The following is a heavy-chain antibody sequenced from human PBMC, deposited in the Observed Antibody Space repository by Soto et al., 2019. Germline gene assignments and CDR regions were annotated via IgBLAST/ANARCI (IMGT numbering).Heavy chain of an antibody. J-gene: IGHJ4*01. CDR1: EFTFSNYA. CDR3: VRAPEQRPIAF. V-gene: IGHV3-23*01. D-gene: IGHD6-19*01. CDR2: ISGSGGTT. Sequence: GGSLRLSCAASEFTFSNYAMSWVRQAPGKGLEWVSAISGSGGTTSYADSVKGRFTISRDNSKNTLYLQMNSLGAEDTAVYYCVRAPEQRPIAFWGHGSLVTVSS.